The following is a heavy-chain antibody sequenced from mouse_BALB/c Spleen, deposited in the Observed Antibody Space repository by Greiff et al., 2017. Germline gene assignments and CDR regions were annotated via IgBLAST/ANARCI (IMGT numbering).Heavy chain of an antibody. CDR3: ARDGGAMDY. J-gene: IGHJ4*01. V-gene: IGHV5-9-4*01. CDR2: ISSGGSYT. CDR1: GFTFSSYA. Sequence: DVQLQESGGGLVKPGGSLKLSCAASGFTFSSYAMSWVRQSPEKRLEWVAEISSGGSYTYYPDTVTGRFTISRDNAKNTLYLEMSSLRSEDTAMYYCARDGGAMDYWGQGTSVTVSS.